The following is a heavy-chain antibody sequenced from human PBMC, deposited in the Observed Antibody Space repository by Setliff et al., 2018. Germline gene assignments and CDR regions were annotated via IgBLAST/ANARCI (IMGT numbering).Heavy chain of an antibody. V-gene: IGHV1-69*05. CDR2: TIPMFGSA. Sequence: GASVKVSCKASGGTFRSYGISWVRQAPGQGLEWMGGTIPMFGSANYAQKFQGRVTIITDEFTGTAYMELSSLRTGDTAVYYCAREGVDIRSSTDYRYYMDVWGKGTTVTVSS. CDR1: GGTFRSYG. J-gene: IGHJ6*03. CDR3: AREGVDIRSSTDYRYYMDV. D-gene: IGHD5-12*01.